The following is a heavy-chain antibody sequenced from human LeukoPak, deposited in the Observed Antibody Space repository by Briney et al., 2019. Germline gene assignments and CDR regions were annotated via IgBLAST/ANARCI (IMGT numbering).Heavy chain of an antibody. V-gene: IGHV4-61*02. Sequence: PSQTLSLTCTVSGGSISSGSYYWTWIRQPAGKGLEWIGRVYISGSTNYNPSLKSRVTISVDTSKNHFSLKLTSVTAADTAVYYCARGLEWGDGFDIWGQGTMVTVSP. D-gene: IGHD1-1*01. J-gene: IGHJ3*02. CDR2: VYISGST. CDR3: ARGLEWGDGFDI. CDR1: GGSISSGSYY.